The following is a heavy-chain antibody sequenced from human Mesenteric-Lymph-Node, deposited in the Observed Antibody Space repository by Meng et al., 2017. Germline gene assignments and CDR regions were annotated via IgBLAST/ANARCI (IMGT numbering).Heavy chain of an antibody. CDR2: IIPILGIA. J-gene: IGHJ5*02. Sequence: HVQRGQAGAEVNEPGPSVKVACKASGGTFSSYTISWVRQAPGQGLEWMGRIIPILGIANYAQKFQGRVTITADKSTSTAYMELSSLRSEDTAVYYCARSINNPGWFDPWGQGTLVTVSS. CDR1: GGTFSSYT. V-gene: IGHV1-69*09. D-gene: IGHD1-14*01. CDR3: ARSINNPGWFDP.